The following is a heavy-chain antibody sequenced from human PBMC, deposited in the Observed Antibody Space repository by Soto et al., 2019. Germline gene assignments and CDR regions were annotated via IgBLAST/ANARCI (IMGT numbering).Heavy chain of an antibody. CDR2: IWYDGSNK. CDR3: ARDVRIAVAGTVQFYYYYGMDV. Sequence: GGSLRLSCAASGFTFSSYGMHWVRQAPGKGLEWVAVIWYDGSNKYYADSVKGRFTISRDNSKNTLYLQMNSLRAEDTAVYYCARDVRIAVAGTVQFYYYYGMDVWGQGTTVTVSS. J-gene: IGHJ6*02. CDR1: GFTFSSYG. D-gene: IGHD6-19*01. V-gene: IGHV3-33*01.